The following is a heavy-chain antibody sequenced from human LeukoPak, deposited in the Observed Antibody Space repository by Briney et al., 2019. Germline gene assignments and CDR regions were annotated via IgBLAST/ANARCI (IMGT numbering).Heavy chain of an antibody. CDR1: GYTFTNYY. D-gene: IGHD2-2*01. J-gene: IGHJ6*02. Sequence: GASVKVSCKASGYTFTNYYMHWVRQAPGQGLEWMGIINPSGGTTAYAHKFQDRVTMTRDTSTSTVYMEVSSLRPEDTAVYYCARPTPIIPASNVYYYYYAMDVWGQGTTVTVSS. V-gene: IGHV1-46*01. CDR2: INPSGGTT. CDR3: ARPTPIIPASNVYYYYYAMDV.